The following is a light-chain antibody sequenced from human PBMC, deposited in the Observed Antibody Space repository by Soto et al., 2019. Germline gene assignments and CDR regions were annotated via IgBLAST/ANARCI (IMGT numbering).Light chain of an antibody. Sequence: ENVLTQSPGTLSLSPGERATLSCRASQSVGSNFLAWYQQKPGQAPRLLIYGASTRAAGVPDRFSGSGSGTDFTLTITRLEPEDFAVYYCQQYGRCRLMYTFGQGTKLEVK. CDR3: QQYGRCRLMYT. CDR1: QSVGSNF. J-gene: IGKJ2*01. CDR2: GAS. V-gene: IGKV3-20*01.